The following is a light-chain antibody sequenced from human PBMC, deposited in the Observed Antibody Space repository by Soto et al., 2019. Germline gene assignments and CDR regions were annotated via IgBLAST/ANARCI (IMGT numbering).Light chain of an antibody. V-gene: IGLV2-18*02. Sequence: QSALTQPPSVSGSPGQSVTISCTGTSSDVGGYNRVSWYQQPPGTAPKLMIYEVSNRPSGVPDRFSGSKSGNTASLTISGLQAGDEADYYCSSYASSTLVFGGGTKLTVL. CDR2: EVS. CDR1: SSDVGGYNR. J-gene: IGLJ2*01. CDR3: SSYASSTLV.